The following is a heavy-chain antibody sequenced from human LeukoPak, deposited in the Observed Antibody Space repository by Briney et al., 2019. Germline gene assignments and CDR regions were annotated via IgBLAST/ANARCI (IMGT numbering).Heavy chain of an antibody. CDR3: AIPGPSYRRFDH. CDR2: ISTSGSST. CDR1: GFTFSSYA. V-gene: IGHV3-23*01. D-gene: IGHD3-16*02. Sequence: PGGSLRLSCAASGFTFSSYAMSGVRQAPVQGLEWVSAISTSGSSTYYADSVKGRFTISRDNSKNTLYLQMNSLRVEDTAVYYCAIPGPSYRRFDHWGQGTLVTVSS. J-gene: IGHJ4*02.